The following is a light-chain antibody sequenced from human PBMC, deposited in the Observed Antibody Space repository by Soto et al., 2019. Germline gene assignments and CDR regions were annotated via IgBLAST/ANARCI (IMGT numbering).Light chain of an antibody. CDR2: AAS. CDR1: QSISTH. CDR3: QQTYSTPPIT. Sequence: DIQMTQSPSSVSASVGDRVTITCRASQSISTHLSWYQQTPGKAPKLLIYAASSLQSRVPSRFSGSGSGTEFTLTISSLQPEDIGTYYCQQTYSTPPITFGQGTRLEI. J-gene: IGKJ5*01. V-gene: IGKV1-39*01.